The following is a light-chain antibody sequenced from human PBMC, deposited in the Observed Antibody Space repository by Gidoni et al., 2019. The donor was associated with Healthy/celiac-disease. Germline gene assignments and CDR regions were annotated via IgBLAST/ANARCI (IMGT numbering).Light chain of an antibody. CDR3: ST. Sequence: DIQMTQSPSSLSASVGDRVTITCRASQSISSYLNWYQQKPGKAPKLLIYAASSLQSGVPSRFSGSGSGTDFTLTISSLQPEDFATYYWSTFGQGTKLEIK. CDR2: AAS. CDR1: QSISSY. V-gene: IGKV1-39*01. J-gene: IGKJ2*02.